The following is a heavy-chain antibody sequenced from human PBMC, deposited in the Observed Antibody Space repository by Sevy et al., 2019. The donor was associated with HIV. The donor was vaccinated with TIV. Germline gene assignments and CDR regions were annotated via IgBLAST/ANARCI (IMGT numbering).Heavy chain of an antibody. V-gene: IGHV3-7*01. D-gene: IGHD6-13*01. CDR2: IKQDGSVT. CDR3: VRAVAADGSF. J-gene: IGHJ4*02. CDR1: GFSLNTYW. Sequence: GESLKISCAASGFSLNTYWMSWVRQAPGKGQEWVANIKQDGSVTYYVDSVKGRFTISRDNARNFLFLQMNSLRAEDTARYYCVRAVAADGSFWGQGTLVTVSS.